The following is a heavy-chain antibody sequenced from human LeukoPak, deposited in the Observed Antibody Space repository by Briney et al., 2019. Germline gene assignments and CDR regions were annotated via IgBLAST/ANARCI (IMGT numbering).Heavy chain of an antibody. Sequence: SETLSLTCTVSGGSISSYYWSWIRQPSGKGLEWIGYIYYSGSTNYNPSLKSRVTISVDTSKNQFSLKLSSVTAADTAVYYCARGVVVVPAAIDWFDPWGQGTLVTVSS. V-gene: IGHV4-59*01. CDR1: GGSISSYY. J-gene: IGHJ5*02. CDR2: IYYSGST. CDR3: ARGVVVVPAAIDWFDP. D-gene: IGHD2-2*01.